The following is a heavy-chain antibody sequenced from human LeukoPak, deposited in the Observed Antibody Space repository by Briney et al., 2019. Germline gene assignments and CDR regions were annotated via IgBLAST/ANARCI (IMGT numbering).Heavy chain of an antibody. CDR1: GFTFSSYA. D-gene: IGHD6-19*01. V-gene: IGHV3-30*04. J-gene: IGHJ4*02. Sequence: GGSLRLSCAAPGFTFSSYAMHWVRQAPGKGLEWVAVISYDGSNKYYADSVKGRFTISRDNSKNTLYLQMNSLRAEDTAVYYCARDAMAGTDYWGQGTLVTVSS. CDR3: ARDAMAGTDY. CDR2: ISYDGSNK.